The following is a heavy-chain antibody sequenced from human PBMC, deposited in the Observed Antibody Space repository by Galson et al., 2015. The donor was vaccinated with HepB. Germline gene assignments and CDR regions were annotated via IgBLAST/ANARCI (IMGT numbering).Heavy chain of an antibody. CDR1: GFTFSSYG. D-gene: IGHD3-10*01. CDR2: IRYDGNNK. V-gene: IGHV3-30*02. J-gene: IGHJ6*02. CDR3: AKDLAAGRLLWFGKNYGMDV. Sequence: SLRLSCAASGFTFSSYGMHWVRQAPGKGLERVAFIRYDGNNKYYADSVKGRFTISRDNSKKTLYLQMNSLRAEDTAVYYCAKDLAAGRLLWFGKNYGMDVWGQGTTVTVSS.